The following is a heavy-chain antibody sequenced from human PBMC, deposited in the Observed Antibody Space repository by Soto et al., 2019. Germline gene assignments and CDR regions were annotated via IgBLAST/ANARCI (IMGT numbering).Heavy chain of an antibody. V-gene: IGHV4-59*13. CDR2: TYHTGST. CDR3: ATDSAGRGPFDP. D-gene: IGHD3-10*01. J-gene: IGHJ5*02. Sequence: ASETLSLTCTISDGSFGTNYWSWIRQAPGKGLEWIGYTYHTGSTKYNPSLKSRATISVDTSKNQFSLTLNSAAAADTAVYYCATDSAGRGPFDPWGQGILVTVSS. CDR1: DGSFGTNY.